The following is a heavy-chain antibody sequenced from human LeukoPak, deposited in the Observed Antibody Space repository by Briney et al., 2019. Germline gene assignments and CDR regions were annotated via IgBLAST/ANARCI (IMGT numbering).Heavy chain of an antibody. CDR3: ARGVSRGGYDAWFDP. CDR2: INPNSGGT. V-gene: IGHV1-2*02. J-gene: IGHJ5*02. Sequence: ASVKVSCKASGYTFTGYYMHWVRQAPGQGLEWMGWINPNSGGTNYAQKFQGRVTMTRDTSISTAYMELSRLRSDDTAVYYCARGVSRGGYDAWFDPWGQGTLVTVSS. D-gene: IGHD5-12*01. CDR1: GYTFTGYY.